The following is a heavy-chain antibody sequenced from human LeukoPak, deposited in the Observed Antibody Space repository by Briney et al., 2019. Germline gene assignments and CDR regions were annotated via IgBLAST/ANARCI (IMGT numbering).Heavy chain of an antibody. CDR1: GFTFSRYW. CDR2: MKSDGSST. CDR3: AVRQGGSYTGESDY. J-gene: IGHJ4*02. V-gene: IGHV3-74*01. Sequence: GGSLSLSCAASGFTFSRYWMHWVRQAPGKGLMWVSRMKSDGSSTSYADSVKGRFTISRDNAKNTLYLQMNSLRAEDTAVYYCAVRQGGSYTGESDYWGQGTLVTVSS. D-gene: IGHD3-10*01.